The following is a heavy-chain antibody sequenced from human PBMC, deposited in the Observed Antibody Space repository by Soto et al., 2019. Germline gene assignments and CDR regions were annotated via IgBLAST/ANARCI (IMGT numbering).Heavy chain of an antibody. CDR1: GFTFSSYE. V-gene: IGHV3-48*03. CDR3: ARDIHDAFDI. Sequence: EVQLVESGGGLVQPGGSLRLSCAASGFTFSSYEMNWVRQAPGKGLEWVSYISIGSTIYYADSVKGRFTISRDNAKNSLYLQMNSLRAEDTAVYYCARDIHDAFDIWGQGTMVTVSS. CDR2: ISIGSTI. J-gene: IGHJ3*02.